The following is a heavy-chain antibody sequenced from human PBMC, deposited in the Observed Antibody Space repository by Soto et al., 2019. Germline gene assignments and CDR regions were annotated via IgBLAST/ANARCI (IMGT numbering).Heavy chain of an antibody. CDR2: IYYSGST. Sequence: QVQLQESGPGLVKPSQTLSLTCTVSGGSISSGVYYWSWIRQHPGKGLEWIGYIYYSGSTSYNPSLKSRDTISVDTSKNQFSLKLSSVTAADTAVYYCARAAYDFWSGYADYWGQGTLVTVSS. V-gene: IGHV4-31*03. CDR3: ARAAYDFWSGYADY. CDR1: GGSISSGVYY. D-gene: IGHD3-3*01. J-gene: IGHJ4*02.